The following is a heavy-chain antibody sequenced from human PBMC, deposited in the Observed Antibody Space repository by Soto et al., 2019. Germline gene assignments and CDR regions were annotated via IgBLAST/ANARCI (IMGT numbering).Heavy chain of an antibody. CDR3: ARHIVATILY. CDR1: GGSISSSSYY. V-gene: IGHV4-39*01. CDR2: IYYSGST. J-gene: IGHJ4*02. Sequence: QLQLQESGPGLVKPSETLSLTCTVSGGSISSSSYYWGWIRQPPGKGLEWIGSIYYSGSTYYNPSXXXXXXXXXXXXXXXXXXXXXXXTAADTAVYYCARHIVATILYWGQGTLVTVSS. D-gene: IGHD5-12*01.